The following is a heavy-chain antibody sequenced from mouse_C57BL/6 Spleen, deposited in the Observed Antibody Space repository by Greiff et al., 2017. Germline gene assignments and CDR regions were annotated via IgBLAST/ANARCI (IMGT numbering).Heavy chain of an antibody. V-gene: IGHV2-2*01. CDR1: GFSLTSYG. CDR3: ARNFGDSNYGAMDY. Sequence: VKLVESGPGLVQPSQSLSITCTVSGFSLTSYGVHWVRQSPGKGLEWLGVIWSGGSTDYNAAFISRLSISKDNSKSQVFFKMNSLQADDTAIYYCARNFGDSNYGAMDYWGQGTSVTVSS. CDR2: IWSGGST. J-gene: IGHJ4*01. D-gene: IGHD2-5*01.